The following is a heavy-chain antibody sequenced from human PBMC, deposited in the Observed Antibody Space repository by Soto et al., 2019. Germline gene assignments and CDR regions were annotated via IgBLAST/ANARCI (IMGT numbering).Heavy chain of an antibody. CDR3: ARAICSGGSCYSTDRKYYFDY. J-gene: IGHJ4*02. D-gene: IGHD2-15*01. CDR1: GFTFSSYA. CDR2: ISGSGGST. V-gene: IGHV3-23*01. Sequence: GGSLRLSCAASGFTFSSYAMSWVRQAPGKGLEWVSAISGSGGSTYYADSVKGRFTISRDNSKNTLYLQMNSLRAEDTAVYYCARAICSGGSCYSTDRKYYFDYWGQGTLVTVSS.